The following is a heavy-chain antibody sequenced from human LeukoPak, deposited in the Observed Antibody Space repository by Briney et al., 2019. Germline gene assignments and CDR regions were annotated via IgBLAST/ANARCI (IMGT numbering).Heavy chain of an antibody. CDR2: INTDGSTT. CDR1: EFTFSSYW. Sequence: GGSLRLSCADSEFTFSSYWMHWVRQAPGEGLVWVSRINTDGSTTDYADSVKGRFTISRDNAKNTLYLQMNNLRAEDTAVYYCARDLAGSRDKWGQGTLVTVSS. CDR3: ARDLAGSRDK. J-gene: IGHJ4*02. V-gene: IGHV3-74*01. D-gene: IGHD2-15*01.